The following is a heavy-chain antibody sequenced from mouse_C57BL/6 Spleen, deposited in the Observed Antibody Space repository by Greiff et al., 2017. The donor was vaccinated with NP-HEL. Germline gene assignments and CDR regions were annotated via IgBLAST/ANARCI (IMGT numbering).Heavy chain of an antibody. D-gene: IGHD1-1*01. CDR1: GYSITSGYY. J-gene: IGHJ2*01. CDR2: ISYDGSN. CDR3: ASLPFTTVVEGDYFDY. V-gene: IGHV3-6*01. Sequence: EVQLQQSGPGLVKPSQSLSLTCSVTGYSITSGYYWNWIRQFPGNKLEWMGYISYDGSNNYNPSLKNRISITRDTSKNQFFLKLNSVTTEDTATYYCASLPFTTVVEGDYFDYWGQGTTLTVSS.